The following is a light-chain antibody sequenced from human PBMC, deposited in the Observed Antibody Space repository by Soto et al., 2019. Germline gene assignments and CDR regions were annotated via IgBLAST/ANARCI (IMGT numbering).Light chain of an antibody. CDR1: PSVTNY. CDR3: QQYGSSGT. V-gene: IGKV3-20*01. CDR2: GAS. Sequence: EIVLTQSPATLSLSPGERATLSCRASPSVTNYLAWYQQKPGQSPRLLIYGASTRATGIPARFSGSGSGTDFTLTISRLEPEDFAVYYCQQYGSSGTFGQGTKVDIK. J-gene: IGKJ1*01.